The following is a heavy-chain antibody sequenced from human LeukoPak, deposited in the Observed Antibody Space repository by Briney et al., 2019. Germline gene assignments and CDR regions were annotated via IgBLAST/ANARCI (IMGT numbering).Heavy chain of an antibody. CDR2: IRSDGSDK. J-gene: IGHJ4*02. V-gene: IGHV3-30*02. Sequence: GGSLRLSCAASGFTFSGYDMHWVRQAPGKGLEWVALIRSDGSDKYYADSVKGRFTISRDNSKNTVFLQMNSLRAEDTAAYHCAKDIAAAGGPCAYWGRGTLVTVSS. CDR1: GFTFSGYD. CDR3: AKDIAAAGGPCAY. D-gene: IGHD6-13*01.